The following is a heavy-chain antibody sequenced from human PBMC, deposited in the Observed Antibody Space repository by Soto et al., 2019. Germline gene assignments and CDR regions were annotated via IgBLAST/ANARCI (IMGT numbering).Heavy chain of an antibody. CDR1: GGSFSGYY. V-gene: IGHV4-34*01. CDR2: INHSGST. Sequence: ASETLSLTCAVYGGSFSGYYWSWIRQPPGKGLEWIGEINHSGSTNYNPSLKSRVTISVDTSKNQFSLKLSSVTAADTAVYYCARTAQEYGDYLNYYFDYWGQGTLVTVSS. D-gene: IGHD4-17*01. J-gene: IGHJ4*02. CDR3: ARTAQEYGDYLNYYFDY.